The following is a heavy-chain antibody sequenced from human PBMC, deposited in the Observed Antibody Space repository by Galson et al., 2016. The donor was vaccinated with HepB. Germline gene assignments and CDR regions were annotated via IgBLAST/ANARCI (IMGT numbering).Heavy chain of an antibody. J-gene: IGHJ4*02. CDR1: GYSFTSYW. D-gene: IGHD6-19*01. CDR2: IYTGDSDT. Sequence: QSGAEVKKPGESLQISCQASGYSFTSYWIGWVRQMPGKGLEWMGIIYTGDSDTRYSPSFQAQVTISVDKSINTAYLQWRSLKASDTAMYYCAGSSGWLSEYWGQGTLLTVSS. V-gene: IGHV5-51*01. CDR3: AGSSGWLSEY.